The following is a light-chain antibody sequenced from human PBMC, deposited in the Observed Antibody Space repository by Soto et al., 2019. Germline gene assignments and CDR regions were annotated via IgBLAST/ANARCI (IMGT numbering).Light chain of an antibody. CDR3: SSYAGSNNFVV. V-gene: IGLV2-8*01. J-gene: IGLJ2*01. CDR1: SSDIGGYNY. CDR2: EVN. Sequence: QSALTQSPSASGSPGQSVTISCTGTSSDIGGYNYVSWYRQYRGKAPKLMIYEVNKRPAGVPDRLSGSKFGNTASLTVSGLQAEDEADYYCSSYAGSNNFVVFGGGTKVTVL.